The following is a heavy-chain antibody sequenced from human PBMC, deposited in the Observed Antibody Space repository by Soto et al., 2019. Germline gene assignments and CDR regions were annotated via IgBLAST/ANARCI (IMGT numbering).Heavy chain of an antibody. CDR2: ISGSGGST. J-gene: IGHJ4*02. Sequence: GGSLRLSCAASGFTFSSYAMSWVRQAPGKGLEWVSAISGSGGSTYYADSVKGRFTISRDNSKNTLYLQMNSLRAEDTAVYYCAKRRYCSGGSCYSGDYWGQGTLVTVSS. V-gene: IGHV3-23*01. D-gene: IGHD2-15*01. CDR3: AKRRYCSGGSCYSGDY. CDR1: GFTFSSYA.